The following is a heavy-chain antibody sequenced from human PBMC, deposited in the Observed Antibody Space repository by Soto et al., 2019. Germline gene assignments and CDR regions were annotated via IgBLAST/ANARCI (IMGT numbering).Heavy chain of an antibody. CDR3: AGVYCGGDCFSGGDCGY. CDR1: GYTFTTFG. D-gene: IGHD2-21*01. V-gene: IGHV1-18*01. J-gene: IGHJ4*02. Sequence: VQLVQSGTEEKKAGSSVRVSCKTSGYTFTTFGISWIRQAPGQGPDLLSCISVYNGETNYAKKAQCRVTVTTDTLTTTAYVDWRSLRPDDTAAYYCAGVYCGGDCFSGGDCGYWGQGTLVTVSP. CDR2: ISVYNGET.